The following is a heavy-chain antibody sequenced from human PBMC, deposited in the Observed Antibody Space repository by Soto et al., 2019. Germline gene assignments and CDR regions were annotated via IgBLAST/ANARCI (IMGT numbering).Heavy chain of an antibody. V-gene: IGHV4-59*08. CDR1: GGSISSYY. Sequence: QVQLQESGPGLVKPSETLSLTCTVSGGSISSYYWSWIRQPPGKGLEWVGYIYYSGSTNYNPSLKXRXTXTVDTSKNQFSRKLSSVTAADTAVYYCARFTWYFDLWGRGTLVTVSS. CDR2: IYYSGST. CDR3: ARFTWYFDL. J-gene: IGHJ2*01.